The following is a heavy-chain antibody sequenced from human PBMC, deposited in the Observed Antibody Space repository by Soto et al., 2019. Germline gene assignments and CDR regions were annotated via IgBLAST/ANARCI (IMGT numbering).Heavy chain of an antibody. J-gene: IGHJ6*02. CDR3: ARADRTLVTSYSLDV. CDR2: INHSGTI. Sequence: SETLSLTCAVYGGSFSGYYWTWIRQPPGKGLEWIGEINHSGTINFNPSLESRLTISLDTSKKHFSLKLSSVTDADTAAYYCARADRTLVTSYSLDVWGQGTTVTVSS. CDR1: GGSFSGYY. V-gene: IGHV4-34*01. D-gene: IGHD2-21*02.